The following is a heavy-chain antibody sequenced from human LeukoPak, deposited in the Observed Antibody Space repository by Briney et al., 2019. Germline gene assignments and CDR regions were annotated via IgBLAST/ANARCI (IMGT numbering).Heavy chain of an antibody. Sequence: GRSLRLSCAASGFTFSSYGMHWVRQAPGKGLEWVAVISYDGSNKYYADSVKGRFTISRDNSKNTLYLQMNSLRAEDTAVYYCARGPRPYYFDYWGQGTLVTVSS. CDR1: GFTFSSYG. CDR3: ARGPRPYYFDY. J-gene: IGHJ4*02. CDR2: ISYDGSNK. V-gene: IGHV3-30*03.